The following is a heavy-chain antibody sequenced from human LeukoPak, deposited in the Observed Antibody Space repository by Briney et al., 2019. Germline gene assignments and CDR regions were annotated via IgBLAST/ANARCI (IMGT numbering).Heavy chain of an antibody. CDR2: MNPNSGNT. Sequence: GASVKVSCKASGYTFTTYDINWVRQATGQGLEWMGWMNPNSGNTGYAQKFQGRVTMTRNTSISTAYMELSSLRSEDTAVYYCARVVFGSGSYYPYPNNWFDPWGQGTLVTVSS. J-gene: IGHJ5*02. V-gene: IGHV1-8*02. D-gene: IGHD3-10*01. CDR1: GYTFTTYD. CDR3: ARVVFGSGSYYPYPNNWFDP.